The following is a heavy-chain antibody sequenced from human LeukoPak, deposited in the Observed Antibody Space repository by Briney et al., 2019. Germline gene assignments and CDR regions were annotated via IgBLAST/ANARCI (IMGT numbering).Heavy chain of an antibody. Sequence: PGRSLRLSCAASGFTFDNYAMHWVRQAPGKGLERVSGISWNGGSTGYADSVKGRFTISRDNAKNSLYLQMNSLRAEDTALYYCAKGLRSNRAVAGTDYRGQGTLVTVSS. CDR3: AKGLRSNRAVAGTDY. V-gene: IGHV3-9*01. CDR2: ISWNGGST. D-gene: IGHD6-19*01. CDR1: GFTFDNYA. J-gene: IGHJ4*02.